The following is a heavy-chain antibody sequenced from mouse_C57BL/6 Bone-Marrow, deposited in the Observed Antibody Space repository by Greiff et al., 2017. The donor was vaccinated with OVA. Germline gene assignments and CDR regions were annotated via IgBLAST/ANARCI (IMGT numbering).Heavy chain of an antibody. J-gene: IGHJ2*01. CDR1: GFTFSSYG. Sequence: EVQLVESGGDLVKPGGSLKLSCAASGFTFSSYGMSWVRQTPDKRLEWVATISRGGSYTYYPDSVKGRFTISRDTATNTLYLQMSSLKSEDTAMYYCAKHGDYGGFFDYGGQGTTLTVSS. CDR2: ISRGGSYT. V-gene: IGHV5-6*01. D-gene: IGHD2-13*01. CDR3: AKHGDYGGFFDY.